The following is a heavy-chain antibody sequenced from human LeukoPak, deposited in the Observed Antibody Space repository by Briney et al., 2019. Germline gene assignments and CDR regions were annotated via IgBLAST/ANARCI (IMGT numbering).Heavy chain of an antibody. CDR1: GGSISSGGYY. CDR3: ASMTTVSRSMDV. D-gene: IGHD4-17*01. J-gene: IGHJ6*04. Sequence: PSQTLSLTCTISGGSISSGGYYWSWIRQRPGKGLEWIGYIYYSGSTYYNPSLKSRVTISVDTSKNQFSLKLSSVTAADTAVYYCASMTTVSRSMDVWGKGTTVTVSS. V-gene: IGHV4-31*03. CDR2: IYYSGST.